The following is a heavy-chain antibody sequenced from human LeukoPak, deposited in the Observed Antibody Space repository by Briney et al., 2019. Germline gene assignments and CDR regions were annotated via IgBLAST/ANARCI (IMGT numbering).Heavy chain of an antibody. J-gene: IGHJ4*02. CDR2: ISSSSTYI. D-gene: IGHD6-25*01. CDR1: GFTFSSYS. V-gene: IGHV3-21*01. Sequence: PGGSLRLSCAASGFTFSSYSMSWVRQAPGKGLEWVSSISSSSTYIYYADSVKGRFTISRDNAKNSLYLQMNSLRAEDTAVYYCARLVALAATYYFDYWGQGTLVTVSS. CDR3: ARLVALAATYYFDY.